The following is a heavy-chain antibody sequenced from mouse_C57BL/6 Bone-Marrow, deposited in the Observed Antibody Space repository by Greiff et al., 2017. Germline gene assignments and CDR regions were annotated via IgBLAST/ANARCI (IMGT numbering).Heavy chain of an antibody. CDR1: GFNIKNTY. D-gene: IGHD1-1*01. V-gene: IGHV14-3*01. Sequence: VQLKQSVAELVRPGASVKLSCTASGFNIKNTYMHWVKQRPEPGLEWIGRIDPANGNTKYAPKFQGKDTITADTSSNTAYLQLSSLTSEDTAIYYCARGITTVVAHWYFDVWGTGTTVTVSS. J-gene: IGHJ1*03. CDR2: IDPANGNT. CDR3: ARGITTVVAHWYFDV.